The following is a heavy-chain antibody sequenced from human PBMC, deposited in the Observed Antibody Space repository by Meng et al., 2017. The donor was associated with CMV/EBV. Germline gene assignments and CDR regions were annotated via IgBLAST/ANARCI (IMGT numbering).Heavy chain of an antibody. J-gene: IGHJ5*02. V-gene: IGHV3-21*01. CDR1: GFTFSSYN. Sequence: GESLKISCAASGFTFSSYNMNWVRQAPGKGLEWVSSISPSGTYMYYADSVKGRFTISRDNAKISLYLQMNSLRAEDTAVYYCARGPRAGGVVPLWGALWFDPWGQGTLVTVSS. CDR2: ISPSGTYM. CDR3: ARGPRAGGVVPLWGALWFDP. D-gene: IGHD2-2*01.